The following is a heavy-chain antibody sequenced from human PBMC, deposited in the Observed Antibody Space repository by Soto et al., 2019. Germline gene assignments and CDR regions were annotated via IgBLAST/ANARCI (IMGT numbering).Heavy chain of an antibody. CDR3: ARGYGSDILTGYSLSRPLNRFDP. V-gene: IGHV4-34*01. Sequence: SETLSLTCAVYGGSFSGYYWSWIRQPPGKGLEWIGEINHSGSTNYNPSLKSRVTISVDTSKNQFSLKLSSVTAADTTVYYCARGYGSDILTGYSLSRPLNRFDPWGQGTLVTVSS. CDR1: GGSFSGYY. CDR2: INHSGST. D-gene: IGHD3-9*01. J-gene: IGHJ5*02.